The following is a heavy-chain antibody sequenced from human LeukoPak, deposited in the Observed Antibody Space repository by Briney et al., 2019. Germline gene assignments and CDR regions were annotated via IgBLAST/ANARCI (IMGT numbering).Heavy chain of an antibody. D-gene: IGHD3-22*01. CDR3: ARWISGSFDY. Sequence: PSETLSLTCAVYGGSFSGYYWSWIRQPPGKGLEWIGEINHSGSTNYNPSLKSRVTISVDTSKNQFSLKLSSVTAADTAVYYCARWISGSFDYWGQGTLVTVSS. J-gene: IGHJ4*02. CDR2: INHSGST. CDR1: GGSFSGYY. V-gene: IGHV4-34*01.